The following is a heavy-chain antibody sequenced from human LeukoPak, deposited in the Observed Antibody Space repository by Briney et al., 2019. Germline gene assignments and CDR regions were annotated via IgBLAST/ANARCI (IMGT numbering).Heavy chain of an antibody. CDR1: GGSISSGDYY. D-gene: IGHD1-20*01. Sequence: PSETLSLTCTVSGGSISSGDYYWSWIRQPPGKGLEWIGYIYYSGRTYYNQSLKSRVTISVETSKNQSYLKLSSVTAADTAVYYCARVRSHNWCFDYWGQGTLVTVSS. V-gene: IGHV4-30-4*01. J-gene: IGHJ4*02. CDR2: IYYSGRT. CDR3: ARVRSHNWCFDY.